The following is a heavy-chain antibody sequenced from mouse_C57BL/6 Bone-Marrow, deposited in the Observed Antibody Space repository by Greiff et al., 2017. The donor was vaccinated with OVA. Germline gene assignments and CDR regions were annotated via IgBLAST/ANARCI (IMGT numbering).Heavy chain of an antibody. CDR1: GYTFTSYW. D-gene: IGHD2-4*01. CDR3: ARWGDYDALAY. CDR2: IYPSDSET. J-gene: IGHJ3*01. Sequence: VQLQQPGAELVRPGSSVKLSCKASGYTFTSYWMDWVKQRPGQGLEWIGNIYPSDSETHYNQKFKDKATLTVDKSSSTAYMQLSSLTSEDSAVYYCARWGDYDALAYWGQGTLVTVSA. V-gene: IGHV1-61*01.